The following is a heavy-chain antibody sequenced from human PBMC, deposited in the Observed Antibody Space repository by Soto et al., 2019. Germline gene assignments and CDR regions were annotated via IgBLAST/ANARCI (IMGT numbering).Heavy chain of an antibody. D-gene: IGHD3-10*01. J-gene: IGHJ4*02. Sequence: EVQLVESGGGLVQPGGSLRLSCEASGFTFSNWWMSWVRQAPGKGLEWVANIKKDESERNYVESVKGRFTISRDNAKNSLYLQLNSLRAEDTAMYYCARAGSENDYWGQGTLVTVSS. CDR3: ARAGSENDY. CDR2: IKKDESER. CDR1: GFTFSNWW. V-gene: IGHV3-7*05.